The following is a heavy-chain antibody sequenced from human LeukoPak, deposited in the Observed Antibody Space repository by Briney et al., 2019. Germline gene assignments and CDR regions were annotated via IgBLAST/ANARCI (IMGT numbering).Heavy chain of an antibody. D-gene: IGHD3-10*01. CDR3: TRYYYGSGSYSYHDAFDI. Sequence: PGRSLRLSCTASGFTFGDYAMSWVRQAPGKGLEWVGFIRSKAYGGTTEYAASVKGRFTISRDDSKSIAYLQMNSLKTEDTAVYYCTRYYYGSGSYSYHDAFDIWGQGTMVTVSS. CDR1: GFTFGDYA. V-gene: IGHV3-49*04. J-gene: IGHJ3*02. CDR2: IRSKAYGGTT.